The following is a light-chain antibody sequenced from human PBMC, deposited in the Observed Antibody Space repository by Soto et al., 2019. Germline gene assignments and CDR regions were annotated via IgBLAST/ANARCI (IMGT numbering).Light chain of an antibody. CDR3: TSYTSTSSYV. CDR2: DVN. V-gene: IGLV2-14*03. Sequence: QSALTQPASVSGSPGQSITISCTGTSSDIGTYNYVSWYQQLPDKAPKLIIYDVNNRPSGISSRFSGSKSGNTAFLTISGLQAEDEADYYCTSYTSTSSYVFGTGTKVTVL. CDR1: SSDIGTYNY. J-gene: IGLJ1*01.